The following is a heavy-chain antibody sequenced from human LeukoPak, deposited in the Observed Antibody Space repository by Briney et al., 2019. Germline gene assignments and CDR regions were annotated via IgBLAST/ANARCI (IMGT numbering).Heavy chain of an antibody. CDR1: GYRFNTYW. CDR3: ARRQGCSTSSCPPDS. J-gene: IGHJ4*02. V-gene: IGHV5-51*01. CDR2: IYPGDSDT. Sequence: RGESLKISCRGSGYRFNTYWIGWVRQMPGKGLEWMGIIYPGDSDTRYSPSFRGQVTMSADKSINTAYLQWSSLKASDAAMYFCARRQGCSTSSCPPDSWGQGTLVTVSS. D-gene: IGHD2-2*01.